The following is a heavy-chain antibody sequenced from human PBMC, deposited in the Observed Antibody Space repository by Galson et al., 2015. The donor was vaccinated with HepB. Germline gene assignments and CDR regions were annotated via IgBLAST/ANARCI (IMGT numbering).Heavy chain of an antibody. CDR3: ARGFLGDYAHAFDI. Sequence: SVKVSCKASGYTFTGYYMHWVRQAPGQGLEWMGWINPNSGGTNYAQKFQGWVTMTRDTSISTAYMELSRLRSDDTAVYYCARGFLGDYAHAFDIWGQGTMVTVSS. J-gene: IGHJ3*02. D-gene: IGHD4-17*01. CDR1: GYTFTGYY. V-gene: IGHV1-2*04. CDR2: INPNSGGT.